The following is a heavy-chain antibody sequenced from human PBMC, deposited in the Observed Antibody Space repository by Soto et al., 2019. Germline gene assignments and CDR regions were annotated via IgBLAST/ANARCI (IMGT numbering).Heavy chain of an antibody. CDR2: IFSSGST. Sequence: SETLSLTCTVSGGSINTFYWSWVRQPAGEGLEWIGRIFSSGSTSFNPSLESRVAMSVDTSKNHFSLNLSSVTAADMAVYYCAREGSYSAYNFAHGIQLWSFDFWGQGALVTVSS. D-gene: IGHD5-12*01. J-gene: IGHJ4*02. CDR3: AREGSYSAYNFAHGIQLWSFDF. V-gene: IGHV4-4*07. CDR1: GGSINTFY.